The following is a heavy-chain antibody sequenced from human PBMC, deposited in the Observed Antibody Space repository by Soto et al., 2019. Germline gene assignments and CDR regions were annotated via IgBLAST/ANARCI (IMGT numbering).Heavy chain of an antibody. Sequence: SQTLSITCAISGDSVSSNSAAWNWIRQSPSRGLEWLGRTFYRSKWYNDYAVSVKSRITINPDTSKNQFSLQLNSVTPDDMAVYYCAREHYDSSGYYAYWGQGTLVTVSS. D-gene: IGHD3-22*01. J-gene: IGHJ4*02. CDR1: GDSVSSNSAA. V-gene: IGHV6-1*01. CDR3: AREHYDSSGYYAY. CDR2: TFYRSKWYN.